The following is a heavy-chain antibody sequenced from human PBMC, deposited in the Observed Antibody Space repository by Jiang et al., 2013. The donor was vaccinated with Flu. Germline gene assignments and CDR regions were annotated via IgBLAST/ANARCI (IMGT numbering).Heavy chain of an antibody. V-gene: IGHV5-10-1*01. Sequence: GAEVKKPGESLRISCKGSGYNFNGYWIAWVRQMPGKGLEWMGSIDPSESYIDYSPSFQGHVTISTDKSFSTAYPQWSSLKASDTAMYYCARLDFGVVATFDYWGQGTLVTVSS. CDR2: IDPSESYI. J-gene: IGHJ4*02. CDR3: ARLDFGVVATFDY. CDR1: GYNFNGYW. D-gene: IGHD3-3*01.